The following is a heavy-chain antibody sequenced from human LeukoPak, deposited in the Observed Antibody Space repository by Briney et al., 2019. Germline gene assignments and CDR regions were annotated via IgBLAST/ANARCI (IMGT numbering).Heavy chain of an antibody. Sequence: GGSLRLSCAASGFTFSSYGMHWVRQAPGKGLEWVVVIWYDGTNKYYGDSVKGRFTISRDNSKNTLYLQMNSLRAEDTAVYYCARDRMAMAAYYFDSWGQGTLVTVSS. D-gene: IGHD6-19*01. CDR1: GFTFSSYG. CDR3: ARDRMAMAAYYFDS. V-gene: IGHV3-33*01. CDR2: IWYDGTNK. J-gene: IGHJ4*02.